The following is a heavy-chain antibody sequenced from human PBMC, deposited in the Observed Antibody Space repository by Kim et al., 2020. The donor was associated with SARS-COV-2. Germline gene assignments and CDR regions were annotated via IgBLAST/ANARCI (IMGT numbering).Heavy chain of an antibody. D-gene: IGHD3-16*01. CDR2: IRTKSNKYAT. CDR3: SSYDNDSEYYHNY. CDR1: GFTFSASA. V-gene: IGHV3-73*01. J-gene: IGHJ4*02. Sequence: GGSLRLSCRASGFTFSASALHWVRQASGKGLEWVGRIRTKSNKYATTYVASVRGRFTISRDDSRSTAYLQMGSLQTEDTAIYFCSSYDNDSEYYHNYWGKGTLVTVSS.